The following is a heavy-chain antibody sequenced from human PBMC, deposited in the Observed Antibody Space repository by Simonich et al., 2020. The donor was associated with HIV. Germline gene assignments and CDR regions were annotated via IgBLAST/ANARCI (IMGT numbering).Heavy chain of an antibody. V-gene: IGHV4-34*01. D-gene: IGHD2-21*02. CDR2: INHSGNT. Sequence: QVQLQQWGAGLLKPSETLSLTCAVYGGSFSGYYWSWIRQPPGKGLEWIGEINHSGNTNYNPSLKSRVTISVDTSKNQFSLKLSSVTAADTAVYYCASCGGDCYHFDYWGQGTLVTVSS. CDR1: GGSFSGYY. J-gene: IGHJ4*02. CDR3: ASCGGDCYHFDY.